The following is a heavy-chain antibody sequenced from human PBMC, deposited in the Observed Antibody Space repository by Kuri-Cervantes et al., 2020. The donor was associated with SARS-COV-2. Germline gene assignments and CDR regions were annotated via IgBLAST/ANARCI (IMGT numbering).Heavy chain of an antibody. CDR1: GFTFSSYA. D-gene: IGHD3-3*01. Sequence: GSLRLSCAASGFTFSSYAMHWVRQAPGKGLEWVAVISYDGSNKYYADSVKGRFTISRDNSKNTLYLQMNSLRAEDTAVYYCARGFLEWLDYWGQGTLVTVSS. CDR2: ISYDGSNK. J-gene: IGHJ4*02. CDR3: ARGFLEWLDY. V-gene: IGHV3-30-3*01.